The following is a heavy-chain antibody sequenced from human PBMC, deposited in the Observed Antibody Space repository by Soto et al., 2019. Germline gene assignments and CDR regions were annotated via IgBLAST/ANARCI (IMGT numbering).Heavy chain of an antibody. V-gene: IGHV1-18*01. J-gene: IGHJ6*02. CDR1: GYTFTRYG. CDR3: ATNGQPPYYYYGLDV. D-gene: IGHD2-8*01. CDR2: ISGYNGDT. Sequence: QGQLVQSEAEVKKPGASVKVSCKASGYTFTRYGISWVRQAPGQGLEWMGWISGYNGDTNYAQTFQDRVSMTIDTSTGTAYMELRSLTSDDTAVYYCATNGQPPYYYYGLDVWGQGTKVTVSS.